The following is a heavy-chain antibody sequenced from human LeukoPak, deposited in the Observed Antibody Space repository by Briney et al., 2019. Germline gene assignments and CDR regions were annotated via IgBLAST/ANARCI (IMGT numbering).Heavy chain of an antibody. CDR3: ARVPSYYYDSSTGIDY. Sequence: GGSLRLSCAASGFTFSSYSMNWVRQAPGKGLEWVSSINSSSSYIYYADSVKGRFTITRDNAKNSLYLQMNSLRAEDTAVYYCARVPSYYYDSSTGIDYWGQGTLVTVSS. CDR1: GFTFSSYS. D-gene: IGHD3-22*01. V-gene: IGHV3-21*01. CDR2: INSSSSYI. J-gene: IGHJ4*02.